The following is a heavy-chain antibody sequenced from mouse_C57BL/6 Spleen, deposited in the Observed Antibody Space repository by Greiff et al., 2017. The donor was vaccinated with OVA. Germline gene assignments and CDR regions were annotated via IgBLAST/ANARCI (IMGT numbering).Heavy chain of an antibody. D-gene: IGHD1-1*01. Sequence: QVQLKESGAELVRPGTSVKVSCKASGYAFTNYLIEWVKQRPGQGLEWIGVINPGSGGTNYNEKFKGKATLTADKSSSTAYMQLSSLTSEDSAVYVCARGGGDYYGYFDYWGQGTTLTVSS. V-gene: IGHV1-54*01. CDR2: INPGSGGT. CDR3: ARGGGDYYGYFDY. CDR1: GYAFTNYL. J-gene: IGHJ2*01.